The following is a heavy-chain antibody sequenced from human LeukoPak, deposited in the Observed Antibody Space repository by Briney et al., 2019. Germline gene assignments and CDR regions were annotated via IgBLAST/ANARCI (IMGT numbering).Heavy chain of an antibody. V-gene: IGHV1-69*04. Sequence: ASVKVSCKASGYTFTSYYMHWVRQAPGQGLEWMGRIIPILGIANYAQKFQGRVTITADKSTSTAYMELSSLRSEDTAVYYCARGHYYGSGSYYKKPPYYFDYWGQGTLVTVSS. CDR2: IIPILGIA. CDR1: GYTFTSYY. CDR3: ARGHYYGSGSYYKKPPYYFDY. J-gene: IGHJ4*02. D-gene: IGHD3-10*01.